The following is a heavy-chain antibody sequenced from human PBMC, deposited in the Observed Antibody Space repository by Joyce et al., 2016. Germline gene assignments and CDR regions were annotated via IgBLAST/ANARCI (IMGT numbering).Heavy chain of an antibody. CDR3: VRQGAAPYYYYAIDV. D-gene: IGHD6-25*01. CDR1: GGSIKNNY. V-gene: IGHV4-59*01. Sequence: QVQLQESGPRLVKPSETLSLTCTAPGGSIKNNYWSWIRQPPGKGLEWIGYVRYSGPTKYNPSLNRRVAISADTSKNQFFRTLNSVTAADTAVYHCVRQGAAPYYYYAIDVWGQGTTVTVSS. J-gene: IGHJ6*02. CDR2: VRYSGPT.